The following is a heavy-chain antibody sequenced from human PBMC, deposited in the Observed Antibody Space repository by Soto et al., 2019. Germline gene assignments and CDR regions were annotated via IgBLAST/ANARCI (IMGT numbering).Heavy chain of an antibody. Sequence: QVQLVQSGAEVKKPGASVKVSCKASGYTFTSYGISWVRQAPGQGLEWMGWISAYNGNTNYAQKLQGRVTRTTDTPTSTAYMELRSQRSDDTAVYYCARQHAGRVLGCGRGFDPWGQGTLVTVSS. V-gene: IGHV1-18*01. CDR3: ARQHAGRVLGCGRGFDP. J-gene: IGHJ5*02. CDR1: GYTFTSYG. D-gene: IGHD3-10*01. CDR2: ISAYNGNT.